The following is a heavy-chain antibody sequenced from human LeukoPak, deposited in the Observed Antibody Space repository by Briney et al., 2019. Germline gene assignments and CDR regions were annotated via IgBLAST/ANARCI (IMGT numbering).Heavy chain of an antibody. V-gene: IGHV1-18*01. D-gene: IGHD4-17*01. CDR3: AKDRGWQYADYETVAVEH. J-gene: IGHJ4*02. CDR2: ISAYNGKT. CDR1: GYTFTSYG. Sequence: GASVKVSCKASGYTFTSYGISWVRQAPGQGLEWMGWISAYNGKTYHAQKFQARVTMTTDTSTTTAYMELRSLRSDDTAVYYCAKDRGWQYADYETVAVEHWGQGTLVSVSS.